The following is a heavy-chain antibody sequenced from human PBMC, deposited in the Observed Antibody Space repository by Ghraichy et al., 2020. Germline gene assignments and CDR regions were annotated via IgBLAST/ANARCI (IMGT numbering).Heavy chain of an antibody. CDR3: ARGRIVGASPLGF. CDR2: INHSGST. D-gene: IGHD1-26*01. CDR1: GGSFSGYY. J-gene: IGHJ4*02. V-gene: IGHV4-34*01. Sequence: SETLSLTCAVYGGSFSGYYWSWIRQPPGKGLEWIGEINHSGSTNYNPSLKSRVTISVDTSKNQFSLKLRSVTAADTAVYYCARGRIVGASPLGFWGQGILVTVSS.